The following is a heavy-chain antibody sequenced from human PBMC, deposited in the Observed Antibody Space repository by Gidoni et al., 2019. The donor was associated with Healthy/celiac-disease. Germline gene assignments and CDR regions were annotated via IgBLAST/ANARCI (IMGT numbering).Heavy chain of an antibody. Sequence: QVQLVESGGGVVQPGRSLRLSCAASGFTFSSYAMHWVRQAPGKGLEWVAVISYDGSNKYYADSVKGRFTISRDNSKNTLYLQMNSLRAEDTAVYYCARGKSYGDYGIGMDVWGQGTTVTVSS. D-gene: IGHD4-17*01. CDR1: GFTFSSYA. CDR2: ISYDGSNK. V-gene: IGHV3-30-3*01. J-gene: IGHJ6*02. CDR3: ARGKSYGDYGIGMDV.